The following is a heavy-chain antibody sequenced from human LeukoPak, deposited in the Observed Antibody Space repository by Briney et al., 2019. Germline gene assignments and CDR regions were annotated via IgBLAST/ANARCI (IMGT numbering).Heavy chain of an antibody. CDR2: ISGSGGST. J-gene: IGHJ3*02. D-gene: IGHD6-19*01. CDR1: GFTFSSYA. V-gene: IGHV3-23*01. CDR3: AKSLGIALAGTVDAFN. Sequence: GGSLRLSCAASGFTFSSYAMSWVRQAPGKGLEWVSAISGSGGSTYYADSVKGRFTISRDNSKNTLYLQMNRLRAEDTAVYYCAKSLGIALAGTVDAFNIGAKGQWSPSLQ.